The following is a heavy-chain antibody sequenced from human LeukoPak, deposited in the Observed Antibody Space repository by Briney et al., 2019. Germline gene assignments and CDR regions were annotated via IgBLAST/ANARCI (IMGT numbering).Heavy chain of an antibody. CDR2: IYHSGST. CDR3: ARLQGLYSSSYDY. J-gene: IGHJ4*02. D-gene: IGHD6-6*01. CDR1: GYSISSGYY. V-gene: IGHV4-38-2*01. Sequence: SETLSLTXAVSGYSISSGYYWGWIRQPPGKGLEWIGSIYHSGSTHYNPSLKSRVTISVDTSKNQFSLKLSSMTAADTAVYYCARLQGLYSSSYDYWGQGTLVTVSS.